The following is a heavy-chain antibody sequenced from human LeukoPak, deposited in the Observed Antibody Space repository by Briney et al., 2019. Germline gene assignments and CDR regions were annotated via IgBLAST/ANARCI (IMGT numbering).Heavy chain of an antibody. V-gene: IGHV3-48*03. D-gene: IGHD6-19*01. Sequence: GSLRLSCAASGFTFSSYEMNWVRQAPGKGLEWVSYISSSGSTIYYADSVKGRFTISRDNAKNSLYLQMNSLRAEDTAVYYCATTDYSSGWYRGEFDYWGQGTLVTVSS. CDR3: ATTDYSSGWYRGEFDY. CDR2: ISSSGSTI. J-gene: IGHJ4*02. CDR1: GFTFSSYE.